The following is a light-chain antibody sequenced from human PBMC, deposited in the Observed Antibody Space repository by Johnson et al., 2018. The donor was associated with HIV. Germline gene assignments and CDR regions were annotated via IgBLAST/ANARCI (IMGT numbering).Light chain of an antibody. CDR2: ENN. CDR3: GTWDSSLGAWV. J-gene: IGLJ1*01. CDR1: ISNIGNNY. Sequence: QSVLTQPPSISAAPGQKVTISCSGSISNIGNNYVSWYQQLPGAAPKLLIYENNKRPSGISGRFYGSKSGTSATLDITGLQTGDEADYYCGTWDSSLGAWVFGTGTKVTVL. V-gene: IGLV1-51*02.